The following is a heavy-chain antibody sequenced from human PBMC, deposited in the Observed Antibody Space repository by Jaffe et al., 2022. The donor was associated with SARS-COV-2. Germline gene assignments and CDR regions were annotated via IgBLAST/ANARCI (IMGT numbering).Heavy chain of an antibody. CDR2: ISGSGGST. J-gene: IGHJ4*02. CDR3: AKDKDYYDSSGSGYYFDY. V-gene: IGHV3-23*04. D-gene: IGHD3-22*01. CDR1: GFTFSSYA. Sequence: EVQLVESGGGLVQPGGSLRLSCAASGFTFSSYAMSWVRQAPGKGLEWVSAISGSGGSTYYADSVKGRFTISRDNSKNTLYLQMNSLRAEDTAVYYCAKDKDYYDSSGSGYYFDYWGQGTLVTVSS.